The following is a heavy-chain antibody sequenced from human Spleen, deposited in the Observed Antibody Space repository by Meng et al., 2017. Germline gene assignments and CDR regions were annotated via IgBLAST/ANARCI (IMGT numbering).Heavy chain of an antibody. CDR1: GYNFPDYW. D-gene: IGHD6-13*01. CDR3: ARDEDISAAGKLFGDY. J-gene: IGHJ4*02. V-gene: IGHV1-2*06. Sequence: QVRLVQSGPEVKKPGASVKVSCKPSGYNFPDYWLHWVRRAPGQGLEWMGRINPKSGDTHYAQKFQARVTMTGDTSISTAYMELSGLRSDDTAMYYCARDEDISAAGKLFGDYWGQGTLVPSPQ. CDR2: INPKSGDT.